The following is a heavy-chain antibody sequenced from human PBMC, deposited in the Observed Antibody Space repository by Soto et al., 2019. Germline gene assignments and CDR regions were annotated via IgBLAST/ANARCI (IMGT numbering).Heavy chain of an antibody. CDR3: AREGALYYYDSSGYFDP. CDR1: GGSVSSGSYY. V-gene: IGHV4-61*01. Sequence: SETLSLTCTVSGGSVSSGSYYWSWIRQPPGKGLEWIGYIYYSGSTNYNPSLKSRVTISVDTSKNQFSLKLSSVTAADTAVYYCAREGALYYYDSSGYFDPWGQGTLVTVSS. D-gene: IGHD3-22*01. J-gene: IGHJ5*02. CDR2: IYYSGST.